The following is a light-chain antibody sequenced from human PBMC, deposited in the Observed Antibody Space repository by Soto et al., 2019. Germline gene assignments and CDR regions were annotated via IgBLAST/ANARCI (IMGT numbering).Light chain of an antibody. CDR3: QQYNNYSWT. V-gene: IGKV1-5*01. J-gene: IGKJ1*01. Sequence: DIQVTQSPSTLAASVGDRVTITCRASQTISNWLAWYQQKPGKAPKLLIYDASTLESGVPSRFSGSGSGTEFTLTIRGLQPDDFATYYCQQYNNYSWTFGQGTRVESK. CDR1: QTISNW. CDR2: DAS.